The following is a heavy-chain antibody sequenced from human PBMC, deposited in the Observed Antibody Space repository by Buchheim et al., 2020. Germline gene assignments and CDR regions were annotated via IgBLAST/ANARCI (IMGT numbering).Heavy chain of an antibody. CDR1: GFTFSSYE. J-gene: IGHJ4*02. D-gene: IGHD3-22*01. CDR3: ARDNYDSSGYYIPFDY. Sequence: EVQLVESGGGLVQPGGSLRLSCAASGFTFSSYEMNWVRQAPGKGLEWVSYISSSGSTIYYADSVKGRFTISRDNAKNSLYLQMNSLRAEDTAAYYCARDNYDSSGYYIPFDYWGQGTL. CDR2: ISSSGSTI. V-gene: IGHV3-48*03.